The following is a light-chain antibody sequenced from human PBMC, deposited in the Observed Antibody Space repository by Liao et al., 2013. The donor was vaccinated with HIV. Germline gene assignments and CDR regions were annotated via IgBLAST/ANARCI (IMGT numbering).Light chain of an antibody. V-gene: IGLV3-1*01. J-gene: IGLJ3*02. CDR2: EDK. CDR3: QAWDRKTV. CDR1: KLGQKY. Sequence: SYELTQPPSVSVSPGQSANISCSGNKLGQKYVCWYHQRPGQSPKLVIYEDKKRPSGIPERFSGSTSGNTATLTISGTQAMDEGDYYCQAWDRKTVFGGGTKLTVL.